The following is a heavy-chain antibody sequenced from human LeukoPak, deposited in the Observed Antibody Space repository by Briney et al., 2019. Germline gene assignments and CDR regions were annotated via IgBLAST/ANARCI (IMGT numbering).Heavy chain of an antibody. CDR1: GGSISSYY. CDR3: ARSAVAGTIDY. Sequence: SETLSLTCTVSGGSISSYYWSWIQQPPGKGLEWIGYIYYTGSTNYNPSLKSRVTISVDTSKNQVSLKLSSVTTADTAVYYCARSAVAGTIDYWGQGTLVTVSS. D-gene: IGHD6-19*01. CDR2: IYYTGST. J-gene: IGHJ4*02. V-gene: IGHV4-59*01.